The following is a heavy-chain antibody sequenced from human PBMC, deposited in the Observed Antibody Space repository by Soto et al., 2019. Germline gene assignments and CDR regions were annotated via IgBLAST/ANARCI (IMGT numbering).Heavy chain of an antibody. CDR3: AHRRSLISYYDFWSGYSRQKPDNWFDP. D-gene: IGHD3-3*01. J-gene: IGHJ5*02. CDR2: IYWNDDK. Sequence: ESGPTLVNPTQTLTLTCTFSGFSLSTSGVGVGWIRQPPGKALEWLALIYWNDDKRYSPSLKSRLTITKDTSKNQVDLTMTNMDPVDTATYYCAHRRSLISYYDFWSGYSRQKPDNWFDPWGQGTLVTVSS. V-gene: IGHV2-5*01. CDR1: GFSLSTSGVG.